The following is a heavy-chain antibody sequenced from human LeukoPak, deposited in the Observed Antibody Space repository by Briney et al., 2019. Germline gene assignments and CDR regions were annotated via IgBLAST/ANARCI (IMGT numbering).Heavy chain of an antibody. CDR3: ARVSPGIAAAAPMGWFDP. D-gene: IGHD6-13*01. CDR1: GVSMSAYQ. CDR2: INTKGET. Sequence: SETLSLTCTVSGVSMSAYQWSWVRQSPEKGLEWIGCINTKGETSYNPSLKSRVTTSVDTSKSQFSLRLTSVTAADTAVYYCARVSPGIAAAAPMGWFDPWGQGTLVTVSS. V-gene: IGHV4-4*09. J-gene: IGHJ5*02.